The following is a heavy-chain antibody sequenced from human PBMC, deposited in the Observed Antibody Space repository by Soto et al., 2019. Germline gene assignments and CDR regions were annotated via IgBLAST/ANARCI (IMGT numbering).Heavy chain of an antibody. Sequence: SETLSLTCAVYGGSVNGYYWNWIRQPPGKGLEWIGEINHTGGTHYNPSLKSRVTMSVDTSKNQFSLRLSSETAADTAIYYCATRITVFGLLIPPFDPWGQGTQVTVSS. CDR3: ATRITVFGLLIPPFDP. V-gene: IGHV4-34*01. D-gene: IGHD3-3*01. CDR1: GGSVNGYY. CDR2: INHTGGT. J-gene: IGHJ5*02.